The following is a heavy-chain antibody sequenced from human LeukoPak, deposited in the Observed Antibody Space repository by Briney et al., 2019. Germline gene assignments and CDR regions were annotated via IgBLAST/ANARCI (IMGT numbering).Heavy chain of an antibody. V-gene: IGHV3-21*01. CDR1: GFTFSSYS. D-gene: IGHD6-13*01. Sequence: GGSLRLSCAASGFTFSSYSMNWVRQAPGKGLEWVSSISSRDTYIYYADSVRGRFTISRDNPKNSLYLQMNSLKVDDTAVYYCGRGSMAAAGSPVDYWGQGTLVTVSS. J-gene: IGHJ4*02. CDR3: GRGSMAAAGSPVDY. CDR2: ISSRDTYI.